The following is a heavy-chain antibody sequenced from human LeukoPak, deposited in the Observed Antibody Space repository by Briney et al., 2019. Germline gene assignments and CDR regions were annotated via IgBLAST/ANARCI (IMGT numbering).Heavy chain of an antibody. Sequence: SETLSLTCTVSGGSISSSGFYWGWIRQPPGKGLEWIGNIYYSGSTYYNPSLKSRVTISVDTSKNQFSLKLSSLTAADTAVYYCARDRTGQQLISRKDYYYMDVWGKGTTVTISS. V-gene: IGHV4-39*02. J-gene: IGHJ6*03. D-gene: IGHD4-11*01. CDR3: ARDRTGQQLISRKDYYYMDV. CDR1: GGSISSSGFY. CDR2: IYYSGST.